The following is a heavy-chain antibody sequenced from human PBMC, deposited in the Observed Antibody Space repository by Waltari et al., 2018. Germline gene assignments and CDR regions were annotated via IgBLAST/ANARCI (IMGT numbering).Heavy chain of an antibody. CDR2: ISSSSSTI. CDR3: VKDRQIYSGGSYADGFDD. CDR1: GFTFSSYS. D-gene: IGHD1-26*01. Sequence: EVQLVESGGGLVQPGGSLRLSCAASGFTFSSYSMNWVRQAPGKGLEWVSYISSSSSTIYYADSVKGRFTISRDNAKNSLYLQMNSLRAEDTALYYCVKDRQIYSGGSYADGFDDWGQGTLVTVSS. V-gene: IGHV3-48*01. J-gene: IGHJ4*02.